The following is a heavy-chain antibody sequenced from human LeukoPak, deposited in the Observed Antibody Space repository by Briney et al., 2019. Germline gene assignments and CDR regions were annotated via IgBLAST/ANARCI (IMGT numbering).Heavy chain of an antibody. V-gene: IGHV3-23*01. Sequence: PGGSLRLSCAASGFTFNNYAMSWVRQAPGKGLEWVSGISGSGGSTYYADSVKGRFTIFRDNSKNTLYLQMNSLRAEDTAVYHCANGWSPDYWGRGTLVTVSS. CDR3: ANGWSPDY. CDR1: GFTFNNYA. CDR2: ISGSGGST. J-gene: IGHJ4*02. D-gene: IGHD2-15*01.